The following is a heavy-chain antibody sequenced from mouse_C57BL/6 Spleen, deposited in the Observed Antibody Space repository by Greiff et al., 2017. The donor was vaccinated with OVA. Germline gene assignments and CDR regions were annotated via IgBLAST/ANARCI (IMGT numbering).Heavy chain of an antibody. CDR3: AREAITRDFDY. J-gene: IGHJ2*01. CDR1: GYTFTDYY. Sequence: EVQLQQSGPELVKPGASVKISCKASGYTFTDYYMNWVKQSHGKSLEWIGDINPNNGGTSYNQKFKGKATLTVDKSSSTAYMELRSLTSEDSAVYYCAREAITRDFDYWGQGTTLTVSS. CDR2: INPNNGGT. D-gene: IGHD2-4*01. V-gene: IGHV1-26*01.